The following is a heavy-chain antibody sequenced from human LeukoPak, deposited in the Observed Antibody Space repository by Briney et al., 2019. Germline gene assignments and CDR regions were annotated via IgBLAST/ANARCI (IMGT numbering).Heavy chain of an antibody. J-gene: IGHJ6*04. CDR1: GYTFTSYG. D-gene: IGHD6-13*01. V-gene: IGHV1-18*04. Sequence: ASVKVSCKASGYTFTSYGISWVRQAPGQGLEWMGWISAYNGNTNYAQKLQGRVTMTTDTSTSTAYMELRGLRSDDTAVYYCARVRAQLVPNPYYYYGMDVWGKGTTVTVSS. CDR2: ISAYNGNT. CDR3: ARVRAQLVPNPYYYYGMDV.